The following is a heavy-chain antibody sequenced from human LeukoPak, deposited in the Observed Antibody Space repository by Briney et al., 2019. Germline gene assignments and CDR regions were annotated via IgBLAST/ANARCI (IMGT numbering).Heavy chain of an antibody. CDR1: GFTFSSYA. CDR3: ARDPPTRQYTNSFSLDY. Sequence: GGSLRLSCAASGFTFSSYAMHWVRQAPGKGLQWVAVMGCDGSSKYYADSVKGRFTISRDNSKNTLYLQLNSLRADDTAVYYCARDPPTRQYTNSFSLDYWGQGTLVTVSS. V-gene: IGHV3-33*01. D-gene: IGHD6-13*01. J-gene: IGHJ4*02. CDR2: MGCDGSSK.